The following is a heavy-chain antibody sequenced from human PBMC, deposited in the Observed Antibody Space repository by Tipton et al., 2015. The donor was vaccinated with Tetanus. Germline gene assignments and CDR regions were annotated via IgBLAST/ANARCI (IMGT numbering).Heavy chain of an antibody. J-gene: IGHJ5*02. CDR3: ARHLYGYWFDP. CDR2: IYFKGDT. V-gene: IGHV4-39*02. CDR1: GASISDKKYY. D-gene: IGHD4-17*01. Sequence: LSLTCTVSGASISDKKYYWGWIRQAPGKGLEWIASIYFKGDTYYSPSLKSRVTIDVDTSQNLFSLTLTSVTATDTAVYYCARHLYGYWFDPWGQGALVTVSS.